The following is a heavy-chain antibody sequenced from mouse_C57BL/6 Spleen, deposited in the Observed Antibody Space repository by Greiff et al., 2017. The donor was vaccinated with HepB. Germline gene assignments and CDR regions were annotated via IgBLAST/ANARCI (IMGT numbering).Heavy chain of an antibody. CDR1: GFSFNTYA. V-gene: IGHV10-1*01. CDR2: IRSKSNNYAT. J-gene: IGHJ4*01. D-gene: IGHD2-2*01. Sequence: EVMLVESGGGLVQPKGSLKLSCAASGFSFNTYAMNWVRQAPGKGLEWVARIRSKSNNYATYYADSVKDRFTISRDDSESMLYLQMNNLKTEDKAMYYCVRHDGYDLYYYAMDYWGQGTSVTVSS. CDR3: VRHDGYDLYYYAMDY.